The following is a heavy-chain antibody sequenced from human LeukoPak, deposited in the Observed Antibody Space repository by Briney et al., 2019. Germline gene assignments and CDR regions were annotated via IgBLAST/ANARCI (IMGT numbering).Heavy chain of an antibody. D-gene: IGHD6-13*01. CDR3: ARRGSSYYYYGMDV. J-gene: IGHJ6*02. CDR2: ISAYNGNT. Sequence: ASVKVSCKASGYTFTGYYMHWVRQAPGQGLEWMGWISAYNGNTNYAQKLQGRVTMTTDTSTSTAYMELRSLRSDDTAVYYCARRGSSYYYYGMDVWGQGTTVTVSS. CDR1: GYTFTGYY. V-gene: IGHV1-18*04.